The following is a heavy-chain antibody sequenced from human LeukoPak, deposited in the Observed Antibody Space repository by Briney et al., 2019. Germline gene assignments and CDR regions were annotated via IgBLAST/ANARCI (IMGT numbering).Heavy chain of an antibody. CDR3: VRGNYNFDY. V-gene: IGHV6-1*01. J-gene: IGHJ4*02. Sequence: SQTLSLTCAISGESVSSTGASWNWIRQSPSRGLEWLGRTYYRSQWYYEYALSVKSRIIVAPDTSKNQFSLQLNSMTPEDTAVYYCVRGNYNFDYWGQGSLVTVSS. CDR1: GESVSSTGAS. D-gene: IGHD5-24*01. CDR2: TYYRSQWYY.